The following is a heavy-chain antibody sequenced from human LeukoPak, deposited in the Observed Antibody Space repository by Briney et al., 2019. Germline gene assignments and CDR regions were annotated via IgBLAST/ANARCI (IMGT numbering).Heavy chain of an antibody. CDR2: ISDSGST. CDR1: GGSINGYY. CDR3: ARVFRGAVTSNWFDP. V-gene: IGHV4-59*01. J-gene: IGHJ5*02. Sequence: PSETLSLTCTVSGGSINGYYWSWIRQPPGKGLQWIGYISDSGSTNHSPSLKSRVSMSVGSSNTAFSLRLNSVTAADTAVYYCARVFRGAVTSNWFDPWGQGTLVTVSS. D-gene: IGHD4-17*01.